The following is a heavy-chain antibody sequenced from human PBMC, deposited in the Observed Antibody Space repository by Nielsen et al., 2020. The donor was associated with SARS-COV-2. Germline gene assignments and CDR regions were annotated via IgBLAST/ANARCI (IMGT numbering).Heavy chain of an antibody. J-gene: IGHJ3*02. CDR2: IRSKANDYAT. CDR3: TRVNPTSGSWFDAFDI. Sequence: GGSLRLSCAASGFTFSDSRMHWVRQASGKGLEWLGRIRSKANDYATEYPVSVKGRFIISRDDSKNMAYLLMNSLKIDDTAVYYCTRVNPTSGSWFDAFDIWGQGTLVTVSS. CDR1: GFTFSDSR. D-gene: IGHD1-26*01. V-gene: IGHV3-73*01.